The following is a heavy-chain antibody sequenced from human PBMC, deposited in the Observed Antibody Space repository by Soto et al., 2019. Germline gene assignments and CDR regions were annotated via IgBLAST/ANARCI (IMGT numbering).Heavy chain of an antibody. CDR1: GYTFTGYY. CDR2: INPNSGGT. V-gene: IGHV1-2*04. D-gene: IGHD3-3*01. Sequence: ASVKVSCKASGYTFTGYYMHWVRQAPGQGLEWMGWINPNSGGTNYAQKFQGWVTMTRDTSISTAYMELSRLRSDDTAVYHCARDARATIFGVVRYYYYGMDVWGQGTTVTSP. J-gene: IGHJ6*02. CDR3: ARDARATIFGVVRYYYYGMDV.